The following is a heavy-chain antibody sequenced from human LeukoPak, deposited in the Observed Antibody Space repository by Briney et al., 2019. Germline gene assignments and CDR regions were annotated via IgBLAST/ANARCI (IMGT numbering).Heavy chain of an antibody. CDR1: GGSISTYY. CDR2: IYYSGST. D-gene: IGHD3-22*01. Sequence: SETLSLTCTVSGGSISTYYWSWIRQPPGKGLEWIGYIYYSGSTNYNPSLKSRVTMSVDTSKNQFSLKLSSVTAADTAVYYCARLSGRYYYDNSGYYSDWGQGTLVTVSS. V-gene: IGHV4-59*08. J-gene: IGHJ4*02. CDR3: ARLSGRYYYDNSGYYSD.